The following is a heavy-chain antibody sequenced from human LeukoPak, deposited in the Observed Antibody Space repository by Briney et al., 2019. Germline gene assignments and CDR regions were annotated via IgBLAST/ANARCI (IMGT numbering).Heavy chain of an antibody. Sequence: ASVKVSCRASGYTFTSYYMHWVRQAPGQGLEWMGWISAYNGNTNYAQKLQGRVTMTTDTSTSTAYMELRSLRSDDTAVYYCAREGVSSGQKNFDYWGQGTLVTVSS. V-gene: IGHV1-18*04. CDR3: AREGVSSGQKNFDY. CDR1: GYTFTSYY. D-gene: IGHD6-19*01. J-gene: IGHJ4*02. CDR2: ISAYNGNT.